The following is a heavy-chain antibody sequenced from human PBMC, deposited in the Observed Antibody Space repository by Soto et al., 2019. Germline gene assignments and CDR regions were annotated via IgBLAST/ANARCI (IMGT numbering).Heavy chain of an antibody. Sequence: QITLKESGPTLVRPTQTLTLTCTFSGVSLSTSGLGVGWIGQPPGKALEWLALIYWNDDKRYSPSLKARLTITNDTSKNQVVLTMTNMDPVDTATYYCAHRPSGWYLFDYWGQGTLVTGSS. CDR3: AHRPSGWYLFDY. CDR2: IYWNDDK. CDR1: GVSLSTSGLG. V-gene: IGHV2-5*01. D-gene: IGHD6-19*01. J-gene: IGHJ4*02.